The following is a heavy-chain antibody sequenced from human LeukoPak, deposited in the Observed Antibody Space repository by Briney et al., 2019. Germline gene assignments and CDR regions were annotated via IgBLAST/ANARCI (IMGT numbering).Heavy chain of an antibody. CDR1: GGSISSYY. CDR3: AREFYTALRS. D-gene: IGHD2-2*02. V-gene: IGHV4-59*01. J-gene: IGHJ5*02. Sequence: SETLSLTCSVSGGSISSYYWSWIRQPPGMGLEWIGYISYSGSTNYNPSLKSRVTISVDTSKNQFSLKLSSVTAADTAVYYCAREFYTALRSWGQGTLVTVSS. CDR2: ISYSGST.